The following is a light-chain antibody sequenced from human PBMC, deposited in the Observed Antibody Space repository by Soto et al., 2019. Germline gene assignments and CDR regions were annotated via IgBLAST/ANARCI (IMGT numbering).Light chain of an antibody. V-gene: IGLV1-40*01. Sequence: QSVLTQPPSVSGAPGQRVTISCTGSSSNIGAGYDVHWYQQLPGTAPKLLIYGNSNRPSGVPDRFSGSKSGTSASLAITGLQAEXXADYYCQSYDSSLSGAVFGGGTQLTVL. CDR1: SSNIGAGYD. J-gene: IGLJ7*01. CDR2: GNS. CDR3: QSYDSSLSGAV.